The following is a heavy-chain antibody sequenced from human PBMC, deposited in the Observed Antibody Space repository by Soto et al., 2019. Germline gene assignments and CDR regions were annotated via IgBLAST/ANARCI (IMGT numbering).Heavy chain of an antibody. Sequence: RLSETLSLTCTVSGDSISSYYWSWIRQPPGKGLEWIGYIYYSGSTNYNPSLKSRVTISVDTSKNQSSLKLSSVTAADTAVYYCASSRDMNYFDYWGQGTLVTVSS. J-gene: IGHJ4*02. CDR1: GDSISSYY. V-gene: IGHV4-59*01. CDR3: ASSRDMNYFDY. CDR2: IYYSGST.